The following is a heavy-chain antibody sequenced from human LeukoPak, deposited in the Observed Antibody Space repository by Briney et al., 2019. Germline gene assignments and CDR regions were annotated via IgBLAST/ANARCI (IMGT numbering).Heavy chain of an antibody. CDR1: GLTVSSNY. Sequence: TGGSLRLSCAASGLTVSSNYMSWVGQAPGKGLEWVSLIYNSDNTYYADSVKGRFTISRDNSKNTLFLQMNSLTAEDTAMYYCTRTFLSGDGYKVGYFDYWGQGTLVTVSS. V-gene: IGHV3-53*01. CDR2: IYNSDNT. CDR3: TRTFLSGDGYKVGYFDY. D-gene: IGHD5-24*01. J-gene: IGHJ4*02.